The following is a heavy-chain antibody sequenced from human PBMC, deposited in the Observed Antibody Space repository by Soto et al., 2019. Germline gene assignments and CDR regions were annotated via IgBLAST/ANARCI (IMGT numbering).Heavy chain of an antibody. CDR1: GFTFSGFE. J-gene: IGHJ4*02. D-gene: IGHD2-2*01. CDR2: ITSSGGTT. CDR3: AREFCSDTACYYFDL. V-gene: IGHV3-48*03. Sequence: GGSLRLSCAASGFTFSGFEMNWVRQAPGKGLGWISYITSSGGTTYYSDSVKGRFTISRDNAKNSLYLQMNSLRADDTAVYYCAREFCSDTACYYFDLWGLGTLVTVSS.